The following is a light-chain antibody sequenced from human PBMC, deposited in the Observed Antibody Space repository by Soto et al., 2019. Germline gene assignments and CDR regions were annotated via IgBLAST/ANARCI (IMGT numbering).Light chain of an antibody. J-gene: IGKJ1*01. Sequence: DIVMTQSPATLSVSPGERATLSCRASQSVSTNLAWYQQKPGQAPRLLIYGASTRATGIPARFSGSGSGTEFTLTISSRQSDDFAVYYCQQYTNRPPWTFGQGTRVDIK. CDR1: QSVSTN. CDR2: GAS. CDR3: QQYTNRPPWT. V-gene: IGKV3-15*01.